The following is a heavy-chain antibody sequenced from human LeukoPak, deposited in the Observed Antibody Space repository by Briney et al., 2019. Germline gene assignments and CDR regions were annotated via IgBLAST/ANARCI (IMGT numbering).Heavy chain of an antibody. CDR1: GFTFSRFT. CDR3: VSEAGYYRSSNRVAFDL. D-gene: IGHD2-2*01. CDR2: ISSNGYYI. V-gene: IGHV3-21*01. J-gene: IGHJ3*01. Sequence: KAGGSLRLSCVASGFTFSRFTMNWVRQAPGKGLEWVSSISSNGYYIYYADSLRGRFTISRDNAKNSLYLQLDSLRAEDTAVYYCVSEAGYYRSSNRVAFDLWGQGTMVTVSS.